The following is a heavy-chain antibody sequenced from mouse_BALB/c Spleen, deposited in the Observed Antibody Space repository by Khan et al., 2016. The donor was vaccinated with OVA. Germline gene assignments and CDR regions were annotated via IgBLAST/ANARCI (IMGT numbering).Heavy chain of an antibody. J-gene: IGHJ2*01. V-gene: IGHV3-2*02. Sequence: EVKLEESGPGLVKPSQSLSLTCTVTGYSITSGYAWNWIRQFPGNKLEWMGYISSIGGTSYNPSLKSRSSITRDTSKNQFFLQLNSVTTEDTATYYCARGNYYGYYFDYWGQGTPLTVSS. CDR1: GYSITSGYA. CDR2: ISSIGGT. D-gene: IGHD1-1*01. CDR3: ARGNYYGYYFDY.